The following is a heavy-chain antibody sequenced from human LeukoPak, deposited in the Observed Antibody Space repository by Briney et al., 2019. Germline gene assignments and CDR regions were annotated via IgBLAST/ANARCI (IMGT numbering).Heavy chain of an antibody. J-gene: IGHJ4*02. CDR1: GYTFTSYG. D-gene: IGHD3-22*01. CDR2: ISAYNGNS. V-gene: IGHV1-18*01. Sequence: ASVTVSCKASGYTFTSYGISWVRQAPGQGLEWMGWISAYNGNSNYAQKLQARVTMTTDTSTSTAYMELRSLRSDDTAVYYCAASGYYDSSGYYCFDYWGQGTLVTVSA. CDR3: AASGYYDSSGYYCFDY.